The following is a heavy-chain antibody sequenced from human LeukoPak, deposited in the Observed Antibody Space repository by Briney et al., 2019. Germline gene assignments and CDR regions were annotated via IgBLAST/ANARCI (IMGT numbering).Heavy chain of an antibody. J-gene: IGHJ4*02. CDR3: AAINHPSGRLY. Sequence: GESLKISCEASGYTFTTYWIGWVRQLPGKGLDWVGYIYPGDSNLGYNPSFQGQVTVSVDKSITTAYLQWSSVKASDTGTYLCAAINHPSGRLYWGQGTPVTVSS. CDR1: GYTFTTYW. D-gene: IGHD3-10*01. CDR2: IYPGDSNL. V-gene: IGHV5-51*01.